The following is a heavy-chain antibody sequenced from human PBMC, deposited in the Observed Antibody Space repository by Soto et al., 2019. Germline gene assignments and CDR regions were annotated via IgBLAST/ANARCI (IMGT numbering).Heavy chain of an antibody. CDR3: GKAHHYGSRGGGY. J-gene: IGHJ4*02. Sequence: EVQLLESGGGLVQPGGSLRLSCAASGLTLSRYAMTWVRQAPGEGLEWVSVISGSGDSTHYADSVKGRFTISRDKSKNTLHLEMNRPGAEGPAVFYFGKAHHYGSRGGGYWGQGTLVTVSS. D-gene: IGHD3-16*01. V-gene: IGHV3-23*01. CDR2: ISGSGDST. CDR1: GLTLSRYA.